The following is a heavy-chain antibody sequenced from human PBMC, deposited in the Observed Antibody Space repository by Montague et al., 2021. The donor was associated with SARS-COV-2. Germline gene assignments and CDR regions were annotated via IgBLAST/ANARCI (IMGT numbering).Heavy chain of an antibody. D-gene: IGHD1-7*01. CDR3: ARETGTTVSLDY. Sequence: PALVKPTQTLTLTCTFSGFSLSTSGVGVGWIRQPPGKALEWLARXDWDDDKYYSTSLKTRLTISKDTSKNQVVLTMTNMGPVDTATYYCARETGTTVSLDYWGQGTLVTVSS. CDR1: GFSLSTSGVG. V-gene: IGHV2-70*11. J-gene: IGHJ4*02. CDR2: XDWDDDK.